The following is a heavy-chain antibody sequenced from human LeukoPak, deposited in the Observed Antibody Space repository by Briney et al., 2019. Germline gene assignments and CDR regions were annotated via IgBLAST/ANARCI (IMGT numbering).Heavy chain of an antibody. CDR3: AERGYSGYDNQRYYYYGMDV. J-gene: IGHJ6*04. CDR1: GGSFSGYY. V-gene: IGHV4-34*01. Sequence: PSETLSLTCAVYGGSFSGYYWSWIRQPPGKGLEWIGEINHSGSTNYNPALKSRVTISVDTSKNQFSLKLSSVTDADTAVYYCAERGYSGYDNQRYYYYGMDVWGKGTTVTVSS. CDR2: INHSGST. D-gene: IGHD5-12*01.